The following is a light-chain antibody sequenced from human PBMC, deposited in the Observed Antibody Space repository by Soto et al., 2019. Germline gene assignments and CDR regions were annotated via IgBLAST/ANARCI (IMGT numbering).Light chain of an antibody. CDR3: QHYNSYSEA. CDR1: QSIRSN. Sequence: EIVMTQSPDTLTVSPVEGATLSCRVSQSIRSNLAWYQQRPGQAPRLLMYGASTRADGIPARFSGSGSGTEFTLTISSLQPDDFATYYCQHYNSYSEAFGQGTKVDIK. V-gene: IGKV3-15*01. J-gene: IGKJ1*01. CDR2: GAS.